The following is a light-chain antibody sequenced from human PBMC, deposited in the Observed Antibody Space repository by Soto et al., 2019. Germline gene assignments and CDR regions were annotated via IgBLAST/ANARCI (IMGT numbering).Light chain of an antibody. CDR2: EVT. CDR3: SSFAGSNELE. Sequence: QSALTQPPSASGSPGQSVTISCTGTSSDVGGYTYVSWYQQHPGKAPKLMIYEVTKRPSGVPDRFSGSKSGNTASLTVSGLQAEDEAVYYCSSFAGSNELEFGGGTKLTVL. J-gene: IGLJ3*02. CDR1: SSDVGGYTY. V-gene: IGLV2-8*01.